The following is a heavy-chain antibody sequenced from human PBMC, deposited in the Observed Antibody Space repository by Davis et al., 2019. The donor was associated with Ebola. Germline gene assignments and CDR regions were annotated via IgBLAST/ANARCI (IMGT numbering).Heavy chain of an antibody. J-gene: IGHJ4*02. V-gene: IGHV3-7*03. CDR3: ARDMTRAVDFWSGFYFFDS. D-gene: IGHD3-3*01. CDR2: IKEDGSDK. Sequence: GESLKISCAASGLTFSAYWMNWVRQVPGKGLEWVANIKEDGSDKNYVDSVKGRFTISRDNANNLLYLQMNSLRAEDTAVYYCARDMTRAVDFWSGFYFFDSWGQGTLVIVSS. CDR1: GLTFSAYW.